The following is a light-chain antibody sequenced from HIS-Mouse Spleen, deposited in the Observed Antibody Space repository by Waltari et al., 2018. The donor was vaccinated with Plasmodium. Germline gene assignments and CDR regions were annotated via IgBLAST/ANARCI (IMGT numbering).Light chain of an antibody. CDR1: QSVSSN. J-gene: IGKJ3*01. CDR3: QQYNNWSFT. Sequence: EIVMTQSPATLSVSPGERATLSCRASQSVSSNLAWYQQKPGQAPRLLIYGASTRATGIPARFSGSGSGTEFTLTISSLQSEDFAVYYCQQYNNWSFTFGPGTKVD. CDR2: GAS. V-gene: IGKV3-15*01.